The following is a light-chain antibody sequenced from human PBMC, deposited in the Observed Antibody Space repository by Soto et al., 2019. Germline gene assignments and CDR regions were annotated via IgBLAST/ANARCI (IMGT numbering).Light chain of an antibody. CDR1: QSVDRY. V-gene: IGKV3-11*01. Sequence: EIVLTQSPATLSLSPGDRATHSCRASQSVDRYLAWYQEKPGQAPRLLIYDASDRATGIPDRFSGSGSGTDFTLTISSLEPEDFAVYYCQQGSNGYTFGQGTKLEIK. J-gene: IGKJ2*01. CDR3: QQGSNGYT. CDR2: DAS.